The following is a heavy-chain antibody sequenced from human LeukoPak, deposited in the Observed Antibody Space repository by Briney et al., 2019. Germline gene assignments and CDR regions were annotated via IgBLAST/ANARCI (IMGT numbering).Heavy chain of an antibody. J-gene: IGHJ4*02. D-gene: IGHD4-17*01. V-gene: IGHV1-46*01. CDR1: GYTVTSYY. CDR2: LNPSGGSS. CDR3: ARIYGDYSPDY. Sequence: ASVKVSCKASGYTVTSYYMHWVRQAPGQGLEWMGILNPSGGSSSYAQKFQGRATLTRATSTSTVYMELRSLRSDDTAVYYCARIYGDYSPDYWGQGTLVTVSS.